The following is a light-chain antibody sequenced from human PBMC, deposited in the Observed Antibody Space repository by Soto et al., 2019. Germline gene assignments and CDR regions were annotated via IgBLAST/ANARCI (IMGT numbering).Light chain of an antibody. V-gene: IGKV3-20*01. CDR1: QSVSSNY. CDR3: QQSDKSLPLT. J-gene: IGKJ4*01. CDR2: GAS. Sequence: EIVLTQSPGTLSLSPGERATLSCRASQSVSSNYLAWYQQKPGQAPKLLIYGASSRATGIPDRFSGSGSGTDFILTISRLEPEDFAMYYCQQSDKSLPLTFGGGTKLEI.